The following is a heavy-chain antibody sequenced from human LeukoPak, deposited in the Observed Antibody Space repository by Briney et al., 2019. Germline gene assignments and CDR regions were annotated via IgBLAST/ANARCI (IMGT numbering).Heavy chain of an antibody. CDR1: GGSISSDDYY. J-gene: IGHJ5*02. CDR2: IYYSGST. V-gene: IGHV4-39*01. CDR3: AGAYYGSGPRNWFDP. Sequence: PSETLSLTCSVSGGSISSDDYYWSWIRQPPGKGLEWIGSIYYSGSTYYNPSLKSRVTISVDTSKNQFSLKLSSVTAADTAVYYCAGAYYGSGPRNWFDPWGQGTLVTVSS. D-gene: IGHD3-10*01.